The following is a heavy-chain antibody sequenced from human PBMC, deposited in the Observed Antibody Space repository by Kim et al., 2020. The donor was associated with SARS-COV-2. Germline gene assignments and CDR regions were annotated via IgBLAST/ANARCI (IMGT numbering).Heavy chain of an antibody. Sequence: GGSLRLSCAGSGFTFSGYAMSWVRQAPGKGLEWVAAISYGGSNKYSAYFVRGRFTISRDNSKNTLFLQMSSLRADDTAIYYCRKSHDGWRGCHYFDY. J-gene: IGHJ4*01. CDR2: ISYGGSNK. CDR1: GFTFSGYA. D-gene: IGHD1-1*01. V-gene: IGHV3-23*01. CDR3: RKSHDGWRGCHYFDY.